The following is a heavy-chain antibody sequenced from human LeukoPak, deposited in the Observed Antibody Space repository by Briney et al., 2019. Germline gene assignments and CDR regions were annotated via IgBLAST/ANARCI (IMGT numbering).Heavy chain of an antibody. CDR1: EFTFSNFW. D-gene: IGHD4-17*01. CDR2: IKQDGSEK. Sequence: PGGSLRPSCSASEFTFSNFWVSWVRQAPGKGPEWVANIKQDGSEKYYVDSVKGRFTISRDNAETSLHLQMNSLRAEDTAVYYCARGGNHGDYWYFDLWGRGTLVTVSS. V-gene: IGHV3-7*01. CDR3: ARGGNHGDYWYFDL. J-gene: IGHJ2*01.